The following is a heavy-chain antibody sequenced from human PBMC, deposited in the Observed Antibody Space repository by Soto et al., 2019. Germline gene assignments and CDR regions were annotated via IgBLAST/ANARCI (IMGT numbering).Heavy chain of an antibody. J-gene: IGHJ5*02. D-gene: IGHD6-19*01. CDR3: ARGGEQWLVQDWFDP. CDR1: GYTFTSYD. Sequence: ASVKVSCKASGYTFTSYDINWVRQATGQGLEWMGWMNPNSGNTGYAQKFQGRVTMTRNTSISTAYMELSSLRSEDTAVYYCARGGEQWLVQDWFDPWGQGTLVTVSS. CDR2: MNPNSGNT. V-gene: IGHV1-8*01.